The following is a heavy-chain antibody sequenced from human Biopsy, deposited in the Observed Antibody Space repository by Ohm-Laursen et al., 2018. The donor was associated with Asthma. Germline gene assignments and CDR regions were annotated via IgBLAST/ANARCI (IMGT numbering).Heavy chain of an antibody. CDR2: ISYTGST. CDR1: GGSMSSSGYY. J-gene: IGHJ4*02. D-gene: IGHD1-26*01. CDR3: ARHSGNYYAQLNY. Sequence: GILSLTCTVSGGSMSSSGYYWGWIRQPPGKGLEWIATISYTGSTYYNPSLKSRVTISVDTSKNQFSLKLSSVTAADTAVYYCARHSGNYYAQLNYWGQGTLVTVSS. V-gene: IGHV4-39*01.